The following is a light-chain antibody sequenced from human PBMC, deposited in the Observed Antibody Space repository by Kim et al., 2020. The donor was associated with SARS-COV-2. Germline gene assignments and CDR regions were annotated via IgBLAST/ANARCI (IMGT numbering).Light chain of an antibody. J-gene: IGLJ1*01. CDR1: SSDVGGFNY. CDR3: CSYAGSQTYV. V-gene: IGLV2-11*01. CDR2: DVN. Sequence: GQSVTIACTGTSSDVGGFNYVSWYQHYPGKAPKVMIYDVNRRPSGVPDRFSGSKSSNTASLTISGLQAEDEAEYYCCSYAGSQTYVFGTGTKVTVL.